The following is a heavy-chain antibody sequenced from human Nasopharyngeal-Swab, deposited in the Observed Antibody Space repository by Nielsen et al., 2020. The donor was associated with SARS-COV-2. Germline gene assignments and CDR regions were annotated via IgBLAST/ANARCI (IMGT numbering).Heavy chain of an antibody. Sequence: SQTLPLTCAVYGGSFSGYYWSWIRQPPGKGLEWIGEINHSGSTNYNPSLKSRVTISVDTSKNQFSLKLSSVTAADTAVYYCARVYDFWSGYDYWGQGTLVTVSS. CDR1: GGSFSGYY. CDR3: ARVYDFWSGYDY. D-gene: IGHD3-3*01. CDR2: INHSGST. J-gene: IGHJ4*02. V-gene: IGHV4-34*01.